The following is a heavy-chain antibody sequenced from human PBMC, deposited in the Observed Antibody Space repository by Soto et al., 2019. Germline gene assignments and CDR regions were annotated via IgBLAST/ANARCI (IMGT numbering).Heavy chain of an antibody. CDR1: GFTFSHYF. Sequence: QVQLVESGGGLAKPGGSLRLSCAASGFTFSHYFMTWIRQAPGKGLEWVSHISNSGSTTYYADSVKGRFTISRDNAKDSLSLHMNSVRAEATAVYYCVREKYCSGGSCYSDYWGQGTLVTVSS. V-gene: IGHV3-11*01. CDR3: VREKYCSGGSCYSDY. CDR2: ISNSGSTT. J-gene: IGHJ4*02. D-gene: IGHD2-15*01.